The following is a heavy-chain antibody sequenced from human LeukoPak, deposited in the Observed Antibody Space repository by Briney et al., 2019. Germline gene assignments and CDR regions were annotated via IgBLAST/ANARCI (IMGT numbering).Heavy chain of an antibody. CDR3: ARGLRGGLRPLGYFDF. J-gene: IGHJ4*02. V-gene: IGHV1-18*04. Sequence: ASVKVSCKASGYTFTSYYMHWVRQAPGQGLEWMGWITAYNGNTNYAQKLQGRVTMTTDTSPSTVYMELRSLRSDDTAVYYCARGLRGGLRPLGYFDFWGQGTLVTVSS. CDR1: GYTFTSYY. CDR2: ITAYNGNT. D-gene: IGHD5/OR15-5a*01.